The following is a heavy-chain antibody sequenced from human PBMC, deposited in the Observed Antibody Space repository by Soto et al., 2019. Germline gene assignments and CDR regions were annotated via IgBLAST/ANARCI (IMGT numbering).Heavy chain of an antibody. CDR2: IIPIFGTA. D-gene: IGHD3-22*01. Sequence: SVKVSCKASGGTFSSYAISWVRQAPGQGLEWMGGIIPIFGTANYAQKFQGRVTITADGSTSTAYMELSSLRSEDTAVYYCASPYNSSGYYFFGPKDAFDIWGQGTMVTVSS. CDR1: GGTFSSYA. CDR3: ASPYNSSGYYFFGPKDAFDI. J-gene: IGHJ3*02. V-gene: IGHV1-69*13.